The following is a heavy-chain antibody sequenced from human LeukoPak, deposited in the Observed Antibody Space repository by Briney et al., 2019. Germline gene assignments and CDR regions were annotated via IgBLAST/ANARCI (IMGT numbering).Heavy chain of an antibody. CDR1: GGSISSYY. CDR3: ARGKWPYYYGSGSYYQRGSNWFDP. V-gene: IGHV4-59*12. J-gene: IGHJ5*02. CDR2: IYYSGST. Sequence: SETLSLTCTVSGGSISSYYWSWIRQPPGKGLEWIGYIYYSGSTNYNPSLKSRVTISVDTSKNQFSLKLSSVTAADTAVYYCARGKWPYYYGSGSYYQRGSNWFDPWGQGTLVTVSS. D-gene: IGHD3-10*01.